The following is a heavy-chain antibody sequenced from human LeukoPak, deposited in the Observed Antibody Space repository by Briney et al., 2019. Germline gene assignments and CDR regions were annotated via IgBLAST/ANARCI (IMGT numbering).Heavy chain of an antibody. Sequence: GGSLRLSCTASGFSFSGHWMHWARQLPGKGLVWVSRISPTGSTSSYADSVKGRFTVSRDNAKNTLYLQVNNLRAEDTAVYYCARGPNSNWSGLDFWGQGTLLTVSS. CDR2: ISPTGSTS. CDR1: GFSFSGHW. CDR3: ARGPNSNWSGLDF. V-gene: IGHV3-74*01. J-gene: IGHJ4*02. D-gene: IGHD6-6*01.